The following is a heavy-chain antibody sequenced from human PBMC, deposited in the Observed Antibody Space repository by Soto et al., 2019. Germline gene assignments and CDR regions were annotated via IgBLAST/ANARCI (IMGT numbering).Heavy chain of an antibody. D-gene: IGHD3-22*01. CDR3: ARTKGVAYYYDSLVDY. CDR1: GGTFSSYA. Sequence: QVQLVQSGAEVKKPGSSVKVSCKASGGTFSSYAISWVRQAPGQGLEWMGGIIPIFGTANYAQKFQGRVTLTADESTSTAYMELSSLRSEDTAVYYCARTKGVAYYYDSLVDYWGQGTLVTVSS. CDR2: IIPIFGTA. J-gene: IGHJ4*02. V-gene: IGHV1-69*12.